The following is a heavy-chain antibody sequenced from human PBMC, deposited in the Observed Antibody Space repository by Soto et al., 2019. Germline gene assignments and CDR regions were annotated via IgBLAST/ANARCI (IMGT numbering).Heavy chain of an antibody. D-gene: IGHD1-20*01. CDR2: IERDDDDK. J-gene: IGHJ6*02. CDR1: GFSLTSPGMC. V-gene: IGHV2-70*13. CDR3: ARSIRGPRRFNGMDV. Sequence: SGPTLGNPTETLTLTCTFSGFSLTSPGMCVSWIRQSPGKALEWLALIERDDDDKYYSTSLKTRLTISKDTRKNQVVLTMANMEPADTATYYCARSIRGPRRFNGMDVWGQGTTVTVSS.